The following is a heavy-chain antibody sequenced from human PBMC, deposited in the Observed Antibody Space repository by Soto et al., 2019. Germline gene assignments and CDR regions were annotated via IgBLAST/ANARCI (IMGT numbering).Heavy chain of an antibody. CDR3: ARVMGYSSSSPYYYYYGMDV. V-gene: IGHV4-30-2*01. CDR2: IYHSGST. CDR1: GGSISSGGYS. Sequence: SETLSLTCAVSGGSISSGGYSWSWIRQPPGKGLERIGYIYHSGSTYYNPSLKSRVTISVDRSKNQFSLKLSSVTAADTAVYYCARVMGYSSSSPYYYYYGMDVWGQGATVTVSS. D-gene: IGHD6-6*01. J-gene: IGHJ6*02.